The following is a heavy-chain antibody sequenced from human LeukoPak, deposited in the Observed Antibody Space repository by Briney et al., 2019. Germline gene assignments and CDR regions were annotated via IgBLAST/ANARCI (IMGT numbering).Heavy chain of an antibody. V-gene: IGHV1-8*01. CDR2: VHPNTGNT. CDR1: GYPFTTYE. CDR3: ARAYMGFGTWSHYYGVDV. D-gene: IGHD3-10*01. J-gene: IGHJ6*02. Sequence: ASVKVSCKTSGYPFTTYEINWVRQAAGQGLEWMGWVHPNTGNTAYAQRFQGRVTMTRDTSISTAYMELSSLTSNDTAVYYCARAYMGFGTWSHYYGVDVWGQGTTVTVSS.